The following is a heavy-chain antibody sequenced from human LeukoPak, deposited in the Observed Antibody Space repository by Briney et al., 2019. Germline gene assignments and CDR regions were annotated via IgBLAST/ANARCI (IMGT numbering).Heavy chain of an antibody. CDR2: INPNSGGT. Sequence: GSSVKVSCKASGYTFTGYYMHWVRQAPGQGLEWMGWINPNSGGTNYAQKFQGRVTMTRDTSISTAYMELSRLRSDDTAVYYCARDVPTTVTTYVQYYFDYWGQGTLVTVSS. CDR3: ARDVPTTVTTYVQYYFDY. D-gene: IGHD4-17*01. J-gene: IGHJ4*02. V-gene: IGHV1-2*02. CDR1: GYTFTGYY.